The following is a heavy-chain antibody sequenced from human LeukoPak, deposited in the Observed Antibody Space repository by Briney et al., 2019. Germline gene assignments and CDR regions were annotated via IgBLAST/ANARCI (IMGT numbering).Heavy chain of an antibody. D-gene: IGHD3-3*01. Sequence: KPSETLSLTCAVYGGSFSCYYWSWIRPPPGKGLEWIGEINHSGSTNYNPSLKSRVTISVDTSKNQFSLKLSSVTAADTAVYYCARAYYDFWSGYYTGFDYWGQGTLVTVSS. J-gene: IGHJ4*02. CDR2: INHSGST. CDR3: ARAYYDFWSGYYTGFDY. V-gene: IGHV4-34*01. CDR1: GGSFSCYY.